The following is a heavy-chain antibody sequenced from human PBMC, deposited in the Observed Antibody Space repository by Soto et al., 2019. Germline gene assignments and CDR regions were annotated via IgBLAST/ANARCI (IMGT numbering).Heavy chain of an antibody. V-gene: IGHV1-3*05. CDR3: ARVSGYYLPDY. CDR1: GYTFTNYA. D-gene: IGHD5-12*01. CDR2: INAGNGNT. J-gene: IGHJ4*02. Sequence: QVQLVQSGAEEKKPGASVKVSCKASGYTFTNYAMHWVRQSPGQRLEWMGWINAGNGNTKYSQKFQGRVTSTRDTSASTAYMELSSLRSEDTAVYYCARVSGYYLPDYWGQGTLVTVSS.